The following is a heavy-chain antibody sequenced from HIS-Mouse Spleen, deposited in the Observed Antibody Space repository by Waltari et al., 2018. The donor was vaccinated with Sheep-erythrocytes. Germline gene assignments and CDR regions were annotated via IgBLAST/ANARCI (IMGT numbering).Heavy chain of an antibody. V-gene: IGHV1-69*01. CDR3: ARGAGEYDSSGAAVGDY. CDR2: NIPIFCTA. J-gene: IGHJ4*02. D-gene: IGHD3-22*01. Sequence: QVQLVQSGAEVKKPGSSVKVSCKASGGTFSSYAISWVRQAPGQGLEWMGGNIPIFCTANYAQKFQGRVTITADESTSTAYMELSSLRSEDTAVYYCARGAGEYDSSGAAVGDYWGQGTLVTVSS. CDR1: GGTFSSYA.